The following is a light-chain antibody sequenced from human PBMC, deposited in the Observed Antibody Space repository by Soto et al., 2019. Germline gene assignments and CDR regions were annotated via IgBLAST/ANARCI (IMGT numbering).Light chain of an antibody. CDR1: QSISSY. V-gene: IGKV1-39*01. CDR3: QQSYSTPIT. J-gene: IGKJ5*01. Sequence: DIQMTQSPSSLSASVGDRVTITCRASQSISSYLNWYQQKPGKAPKLLIYAASSLQSGVPSRFSFSGSGTDFTLTISSLQPEDFATYYCQQSYSTPITFGQGTRLEIK. CDR2: AAS.